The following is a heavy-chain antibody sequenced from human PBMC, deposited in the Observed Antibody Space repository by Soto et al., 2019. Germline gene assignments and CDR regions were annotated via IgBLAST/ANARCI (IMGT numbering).Heavy chain of an antibody. J-gene: IGHJ4*02. CDR3: AGQYSSSSVEF. D-gene: IGHD6-6*01. Sequence: VPLVESGGGLVKPGGSLRLSCAASGFTFSDYYMNWIRQAPGKGLEWVSYISSGAITIYYADSVKGRFTISRDNAKNSLYLQMNSLRAEDTAVYYCAGQYSSSSVEFWGQGTLVTVSS. CDR2: ISSGAITI. V-gene: IGHV3-11*01. CDR1: GFTFSDYY.